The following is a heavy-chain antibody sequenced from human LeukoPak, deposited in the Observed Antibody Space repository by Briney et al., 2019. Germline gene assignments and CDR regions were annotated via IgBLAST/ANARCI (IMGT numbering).Heavy chain of an antibody. J-gene: IGHJ6*03. D-gene: IGHD2-15*01. CDR2: IYYTGTT. V-gene: IGHV4-59*01. CDR3: ATWRYCSGGHCLGNYYMDV. Sequence: PSETLSLTCTVSGGSISSYYWSWIRQPPGKGREGVVYIYYTGTTNYNPSLKSPIPISLDTSTTQFSLKLSSVTAADTAVYYCATWRYCSGGHCLGNYYMDVWGKGTPVTVSS. CDR1: GGSISSYY.